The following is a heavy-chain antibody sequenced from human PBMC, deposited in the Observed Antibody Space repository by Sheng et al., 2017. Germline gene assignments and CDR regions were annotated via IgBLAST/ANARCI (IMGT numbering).Heavy chain of an antibody. Sequence: QVQLVQSGAEVKKPGASVKVSCKASGYTFTSYGISWVRQAPGQGLEWMGWISAYNGNTNYAQKLQGRVTMTTDTSTSTAYMELRSLRSDDTAVYYCARDGLRYFDWLLGNYYYYYMDVWGKGTTVTVSS. CDR1: GYTFTSYG. CDR2: ISAYNGNT. D-gene: IGHD3-9*01. V-gene: IGHV1-18*01. CDR3: ARDGLRYFDWLLGNYYYYYMDV. J-gene: IGHJ6*03.